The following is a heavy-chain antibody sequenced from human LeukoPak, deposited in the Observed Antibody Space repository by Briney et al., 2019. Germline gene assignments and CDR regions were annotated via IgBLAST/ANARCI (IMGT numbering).Heavy chain of an antibody. CDR2: VSYDGSNK. CDR3: ARDHSSGWYSYYFDY. J-gene: IGHJ4*02. D-gene: IGHD6-19*01. Sequence: PGGSLRLSCAASGFTFSSYAMHWVRQAPGKGLEWVAVVSYDGSNKYYADSVKGRFTISRDNSKNTLYLQMNSLRAEDTAVYYCARDHSSGWYSYYFDYWGQGTLVTVSS. CDR1: GFTFSSYA. V-gene: IGHV3-30-3*01.